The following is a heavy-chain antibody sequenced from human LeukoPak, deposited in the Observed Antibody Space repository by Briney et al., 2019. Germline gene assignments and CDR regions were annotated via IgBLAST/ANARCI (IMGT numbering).Heavy chain of an antibody. V-gene: IGHV4-4*07. CDR3: AREGLGSDFDY. Sequence: KASETLSLTCTVSGGSISTYYWSWIRQPAGRGLEWIGRIYASGSTNYNPSLKSRVTMSVDTSKNQFSLKLSSVTAADTAVYYCAREGLGSDFDYWGQGTLVTVSS. CDR2: IYASGST. D-gene: IGHD2-15*01. CDR1: GGSISTYY. J-gene: IGHJ4*02.